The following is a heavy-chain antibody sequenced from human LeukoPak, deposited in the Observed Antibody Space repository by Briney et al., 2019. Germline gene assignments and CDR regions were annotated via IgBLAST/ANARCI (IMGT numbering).Heavy chain of an antibody. V-gene: IGHV1-2*06. CDR2: INPNSGGT. J-gene: IGHJ4*02. D-gene: IGHD3-22*01. Sequence: VASVKVSCKASGYTFTGYYMHWVRQAPGQGLEWMGRINPNSGGTNYAQEFQGRVTMTRDTSISTAYMELSRLRSDDTAVYYCARGSLVYYDSSGYYSNYGYWGQGTLVTVSS. CDR3: ARGSLVYYDSSGYYSNYGY. CDR1: GYTFTGYY.